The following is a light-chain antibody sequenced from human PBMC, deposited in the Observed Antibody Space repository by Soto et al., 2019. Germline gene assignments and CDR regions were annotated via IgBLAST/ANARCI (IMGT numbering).Light chain of an antibody. V-gene: IGKV1-39*01. Sequence: DLQMTQSPSSLSASVGDRVTITCRASQSISSYLNWYQQKPGKAPKLLIYAASSLQSGVPSRFSGSGSGTDFTLTISSLQPEDFATYYCQQSYSTFWTFGQGTKLEIK. CDR1: QSISSY. CDR2: AAS. CDR3: QQSYSTFWT. J-gene: IGKJ2*01.